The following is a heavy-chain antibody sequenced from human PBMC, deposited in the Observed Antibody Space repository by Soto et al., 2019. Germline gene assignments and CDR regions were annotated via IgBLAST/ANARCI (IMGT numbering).Heavy chain of an antibody. CDR3: ARANLPGIAAAATGYFQH. CDR2: INPNSGGT. V-gene: IGHV1-2*04. J-gene: IGHJ1*01. D-gene: IGHD6-13*01. CDR1: GYTFTGYY. Sequence: GASVKVSCKASGYTFTGYYMHWVRQAPGQGLEWMGWINPNSGGTNYAQKFQGWVTMTGDTSISTAYMELSRLRSDDTAVYYCARANLPGIAAAATGYFQHWGQGTLVTVSS.